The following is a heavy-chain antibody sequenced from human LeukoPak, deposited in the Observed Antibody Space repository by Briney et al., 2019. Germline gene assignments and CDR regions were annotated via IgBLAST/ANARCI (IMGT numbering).Heavy chain of an antibody. J-gene: IGHJ5*02. CDR3: ASEPRESYYYGSGSYSS. CDR1: GGSFSGDF. CDR2: INHGGST. Sequence: SETLSLTCAVYGGSFSGDFWSWIRQSPGKGLEWIGEINHGGSTTYNPSLQSRVTMSVDTSKNQFSLKLSSVTAADTAVYYCASEPRESYYYGSGSYSSWGQGTLVTVSS. V-gene: IGHV4-34*01. D-gene: IGHD3-10*01.